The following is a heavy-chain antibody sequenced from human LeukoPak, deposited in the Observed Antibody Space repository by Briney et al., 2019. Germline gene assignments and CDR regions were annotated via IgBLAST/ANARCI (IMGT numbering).Heavy chain of an antibody. CDR3: ASNSGWYGTIDI. Sequence: PSQTLSLTCTVSGGSISSGSYYWSWIRQPAGKGLEWIGRIYTSGSTNYNPSLKSRVTISVDTSKNQFSLKLSSVTAADTAVYYCASNSGWYGTIDIWGQGTMVTVSS. D-gene: IGHD6-19*01. V-gene: IGHV4-61*02. J-gene: IGHJ3*02. CDR2: IYTSGST. CDR1: GGSISSGSYY.